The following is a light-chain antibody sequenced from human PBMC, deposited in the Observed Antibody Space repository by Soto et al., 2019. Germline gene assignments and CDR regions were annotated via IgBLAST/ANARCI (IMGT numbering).Light chain of an antibody. J-gene: IGKJ4*01. CDR2: HAS. CDR1: ESVSNN. Sequence: EIVMTQSPATLSVSPGERATLSCRASESVSNNLAWYQQKFGQAPRLLIYHASTRATGIPARFSGSGSGTELTLTISSLQSEDFALYYCQQSTEWPLTFGGGTKVEIK. V-gene: IGKV3-15*01. CDR3: QQSTEWPLT.